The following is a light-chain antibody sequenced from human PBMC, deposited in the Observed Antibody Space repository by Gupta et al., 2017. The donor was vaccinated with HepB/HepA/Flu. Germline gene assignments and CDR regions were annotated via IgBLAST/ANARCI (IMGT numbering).Light chain of an antibody. J-gene: IGLJ2*01. CDR2: QDS. CDR1: KLGDKY. Sequence: SYELTQPPSVTVSPGQTARITCSGDKLGDKYACWYQQKPGQSPVLVIYQDSKRPSRIPERFSGSSSGNTATLTISGTQARDEADYYCQAWDISSVVFGGGTKLTVL. CDR3: QAWDISSVV. V-gene: IGLV3-1*01.